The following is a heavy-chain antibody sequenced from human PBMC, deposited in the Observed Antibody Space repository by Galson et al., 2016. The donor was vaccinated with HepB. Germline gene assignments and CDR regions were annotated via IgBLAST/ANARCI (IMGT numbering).Heavy chain of an antibody. Sequence: SVKVSCKASGYAFRNYALQWVRQAPGQSLQWVGWINGDSGSTRYSQKFQGRITIIRDTSTSTGYMELTNLRSDDTAVYYCARLLDGKVAGREYFFGMDVWGQGTTVSVSS. CDR1: GYAFRNYA. V-gene: IGHV1-3*01. CDR3: ARLLDGKVAGREYFFGMDV. CDR2: INGDSGST. J-gene: IGHJ6*02. D-gene: IGHD6-6*01.